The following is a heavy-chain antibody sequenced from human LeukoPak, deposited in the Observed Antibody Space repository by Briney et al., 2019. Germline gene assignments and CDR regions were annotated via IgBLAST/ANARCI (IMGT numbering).Heavy chain of an antibody. V-gene: IGHV4-59*01. J-gene: IGHJ5*02. CDR2: IYYSGST. CDR1: GGSISSYY. D-gene: IGHD3-10*01. Sequence: PSETLSLTCTVSGGSISSYYWSWIRQPPGKGLEWIGYIYYSGSTNYNPSLKSRVTISVDTSKNQFSLKLSSLTAADTAVYYFAGETASKEVRGVNWVDPLGQGTLVTVSS. CDR3: AGETASKEVRGVNWVDP.